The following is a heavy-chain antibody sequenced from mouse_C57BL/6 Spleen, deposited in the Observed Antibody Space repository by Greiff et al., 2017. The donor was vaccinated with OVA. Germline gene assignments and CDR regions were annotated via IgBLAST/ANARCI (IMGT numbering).Heavy chain of an antibody. V-gene: IGHV1-64*01. J-gene: IGHJ4*01. CDR3: ARDRADAMDY. Sequence: QVQLQQPGAELVKPGASVKLSCKASGYTFTSYWMHWVKQRPGQGLEWIGMIHPNSGSTNYNEKFKSKATLTVDKSSSTPYMQLSSLTSEDSAVYYCARDRADAMDYWGQGTSVTVSS. D-gene: IGHD3-3*01. CDR1: GYTFTSYW. CDR2: IHPNSGST.